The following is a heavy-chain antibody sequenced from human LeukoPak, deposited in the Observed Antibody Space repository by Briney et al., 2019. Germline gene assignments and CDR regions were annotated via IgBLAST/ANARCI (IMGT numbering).Heavy chain of an antibody. Sequence: GGSLRLSCAASGFNFSNYWMHWVRQVPGKGLVWVSRVNSDGSATTYADSVKGRFTISRDNAKKTLYLQMNSLRAEDTAVYYCAKDPNGIAARFDYWGQGTLVTVSS. V-gene: IGHV3-74*01. D-gene: IGHD6-6*01. CDR1: GFNFSNYW. J-gene: IGHJ4*02. CDR3: AKDPNGIAARFDY. CDR2: VNSDGSAT.